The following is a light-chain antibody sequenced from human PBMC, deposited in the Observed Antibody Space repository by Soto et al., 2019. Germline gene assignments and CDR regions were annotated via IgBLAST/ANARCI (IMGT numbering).Light chain of an antibody. CDR2: GAS. V-gene: IGKV3-15*01. CDR1: QSVSSN. Sequence: EIVMTQSPATLSVSPGERATLSCRASQSVSSNLAWYQQKPGQAPRLLIYGASTRATGIPARFSGSGSGTDFTLTISSLQYENFAVYNSKQYNNWPPFTFGQGTKLEIK. CDR3: KQYNNWPPFT. J-gene: IGKJ2*01.